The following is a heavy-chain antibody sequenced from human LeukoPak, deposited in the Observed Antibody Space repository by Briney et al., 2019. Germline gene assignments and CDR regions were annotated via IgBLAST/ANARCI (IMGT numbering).Heavy chain of an antibody. Sequence: SETLSLTCTVSGGSISSGNYYWSWTRQPAGKGLEWIGHIYTSGSTNYNPSLKSRVTISVDTSKNQFSLKLSSVTAADTAVYYCAREGYDSLWGQGTLVTVSS. V-gene: IGHV4-61*09. CDR1: GGSISSGNYY. J-gene: IGHJ4*02. D-gene: IGHD3-3*01. CDR2: IYTSGST. CDR3: AREGYDSL.